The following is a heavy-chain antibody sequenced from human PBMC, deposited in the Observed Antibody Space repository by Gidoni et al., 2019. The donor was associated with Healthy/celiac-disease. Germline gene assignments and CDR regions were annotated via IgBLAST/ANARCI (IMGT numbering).Heavy chain of an antibody. CDR3: ARDGVTGTTSETGRVRNAHFDY. V-gene: IGHV1-46*01. D-gene: IGHD1-1*01. CDR2: INPSGGST. Sequence: QVQLVQSGAEVKKPGASVKVSCKASGYTFTSYYIHWVRQAPGQGLEWMGIINPSGGSTSYAQKFQGRVTMTRDTSTSTVYMELSSLRSEDTAVYYCARDGVTGTTSETGRVRNAHFDYWGQGTLVTVSS. J-gene: IGHJ4*02. CDR1: GYTFTSYY.